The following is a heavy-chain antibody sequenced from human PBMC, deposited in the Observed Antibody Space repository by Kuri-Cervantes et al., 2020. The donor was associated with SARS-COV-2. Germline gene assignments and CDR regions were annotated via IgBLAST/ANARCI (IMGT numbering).Heavy chain of an antibody. J-gene: IGHJ4*02. CDR3: ARESGSGIAY. V-gene: IGHV3-21*01. D-gene: IGHD3-10*01. CDR2: ISSSSSYI. Sequence: GESLKISCAASGFTFSSYWMHWVRQAPGKGLEWVSSISSSSSYIYYADSVKGRFTISRDNAKNSLYLQMNSLRAEDTAVYYCARESGSGIAYWGQGTLVTVSS. CDR1: GFTFSSYW.